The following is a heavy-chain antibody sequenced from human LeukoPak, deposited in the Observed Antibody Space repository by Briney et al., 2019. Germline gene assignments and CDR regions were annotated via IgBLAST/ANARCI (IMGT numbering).Heavy chain of an antibody. V-gene: IGHV4-59*01. J-gene: IGHJ5*02. Sequence: SETLSLTCTVSGGSISNFYWSWIRQSPGKGLEWIGYIHYRGSTNYNPSLKSRVTISVATSKSQFSLKLSSVTAADTAIYYCARARDITVAGTWGDNLFDPWGQGTLVTVSS. CDR3: ARARDITVAGTWGDNLFDP. D-gene: IGHD6-19*01. CDR2: IHYRGST. CDR1: GGSISNFY.